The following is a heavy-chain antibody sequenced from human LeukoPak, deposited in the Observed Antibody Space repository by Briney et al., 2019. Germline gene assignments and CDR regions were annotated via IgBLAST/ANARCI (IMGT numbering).Heavy chain of an antibody. CDR3: ARVGDSGNFYPRDY. Sequence: GGSLRLSCAASGFTFSNYWMSWVRQAPGKGLEWVAKIKTDGSEKEYVDAVKGRFIISRDNAKNSVYLQMNSLRAEDTAVYYCARVGDSGNFYPRDYWGQGTLVTVSS. CDR1: GFTFSNYW. CDR2: IKTDGSEK. J-gene: IGHJ4*02. V-gene: IGHV3-7*01. D-gene: IGHD1-26*01.